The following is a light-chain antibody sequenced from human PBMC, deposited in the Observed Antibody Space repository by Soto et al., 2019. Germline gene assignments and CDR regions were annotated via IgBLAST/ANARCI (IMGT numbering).Light chain of an antibody. CDR2: DAS. CDR1: QSISSY. CDR3: QQYNSYSPWT. Sequence: DTQMTQSPSSLSSSVGDRVTITCRASQSISSYLNWYQQKPGKAPKLLIYDASSLESGVPSRFSGSGSGTEFTLTISSLQPDDFATYYCQQYNSYSPWTFGQGTKVDIK. J-gene: IGKJ1*01. V-gene: IGKV1-5*01.